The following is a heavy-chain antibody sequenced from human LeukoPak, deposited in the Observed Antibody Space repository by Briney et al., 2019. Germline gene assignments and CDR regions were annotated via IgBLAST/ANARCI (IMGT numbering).Heavy chain of an antibody. J-gene: IGHJ4*02. Sequence: SETLSLTCTVSGGSISSGGYYWSWIRQHPGKGLEWIGNIYYSGTTYYNPSLKSRVTISVDTSKNQFSLKLTSVTDADTAVYYCARDYNGSGSYYYYWGQGTLVTVSS. CDR3: ARDYNGSGSYYYY. D-gene: IGHD3-10*01. V-gene: IGHV4-31*03. CDR1: GGSISSGGYY. CDR2: IYYSGTT.